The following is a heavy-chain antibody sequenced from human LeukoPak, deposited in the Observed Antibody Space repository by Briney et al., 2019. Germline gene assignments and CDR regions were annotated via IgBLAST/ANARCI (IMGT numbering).Heavy chain of an antibody. Sequence: PSETLSLTCAVSGGSISSGGYSWNWIRQPPGKGLEWIGYIYHSGSTYYNPSLKSRVTISVDRSKNQFSLKLSSVTAADTAVYYCARGAYCGGDCYFGAFDIWGQGTMVTVSS. V-gene: IGHV4-30-2*01. CDR3: ARGAYCGGDCYFGAFDI. J-gene: IGHJ3*02. D-gene: IGHD2-21*02. CDR2: IYHSGST. CDR1: GGSISSGGYS.